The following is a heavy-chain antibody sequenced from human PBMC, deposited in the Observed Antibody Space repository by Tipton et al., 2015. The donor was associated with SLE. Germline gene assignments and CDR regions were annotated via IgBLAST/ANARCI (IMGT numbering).Heavy chain of an antibody. CDR1: GYTFTSQD. J-gene: IGHJ4*02. D-gene: IGHD5-18*01. Sequence: QLVQSGAEVKKPGASVKVSCKASGYTFTSQDMHWVRQAPGQGLEWMGMINPRGTSTNYPQKFQGRVTMTSDTSTSTVFMELSSLRSEDTAVYYCAREGYGGSLGYWGKGTLVTDSS. CDR2: INPRGTST. CDR3: AREGYGGSLGY. V-gene: IGHV1-46*01.